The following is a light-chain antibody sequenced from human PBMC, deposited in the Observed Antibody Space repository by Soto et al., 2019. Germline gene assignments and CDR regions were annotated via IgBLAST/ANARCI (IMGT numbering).Light chain of an antibody. CDR3: QQTHSLPLS. Sequence: IQMTQSPSSVSASVGDRVTMTCRASQGVGGWLAWYQQKPGKVPKLLIYATSSLHSGVPSRFSGSGSGTDFTLSISSLQPEDFATYYCQQTHSLPLSFGPGTRLEIK. CDR1: QGVGGW. V-gene: IGKV1-12*01. CDR2: ATS. J-gene: IGKJ5*01.